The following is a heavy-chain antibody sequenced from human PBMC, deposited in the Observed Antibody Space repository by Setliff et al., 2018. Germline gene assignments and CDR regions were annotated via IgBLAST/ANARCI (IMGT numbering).Heavy chain of an antibody. CDR2: INYLGNT. D-gene: IGHD6-13*01. V-gene: IGHV4-34*01. Sequence: SETLSLTCAVYGASFSDTYWSWIRQPPGKGLEWIGDINYLGNTNYNPSLKSRVTISVDTSKNQFSLKLSSVTAADTAVYYCARDVRVASSSWFKSAFDIWGQGTMVTVSS. CDR1: GASFSDTY. J-gene: IGHJ3*02. CDR3: ARDVRVASSSWFKSAFDI.